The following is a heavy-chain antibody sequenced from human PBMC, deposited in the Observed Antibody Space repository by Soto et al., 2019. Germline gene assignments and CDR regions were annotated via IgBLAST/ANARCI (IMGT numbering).Heavy chain of an antibody. CDR2: ILYGEST. D-gene: IGHD2-21*02. CDR3: VRYGGGILTASRFYEY. Sequence: QVQLQESGPRLVRPSQTLSLLCSVSGGSISSGGHYWTWVRQFPGKGLEWIGYILYGESTFYNPSLKGRVVISGDTSKNQFSLNLTSVTAEDTAMYYCVRYGGGILTASRFYEYWGRGVLVTDSA. V-gene: IGHV4-31*03. CDR1: GGSISSGGHY. J-gene: IGHJ1*01.